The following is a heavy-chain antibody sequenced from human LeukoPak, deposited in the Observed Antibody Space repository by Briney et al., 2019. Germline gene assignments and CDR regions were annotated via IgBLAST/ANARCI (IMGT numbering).Heavy chain of an antibody. J-gene: IGHJ4*02. Sequence: GGFLRFSCAASGFTFGSYWMSWVRQAPGKGLEWVANIKQDGSEKYYVDSVKGRFTISRDNAKNSLYLQMNSLRAEDTAVYYCASGQYGWYWGQGTLVTVSS. CDR1: GFTFGSYW. CDR2: IKQDGSEK. V-gene: IGHV3-7*01. D-gene: IGHD6-19*01. CDR3: ASGQYGWY.